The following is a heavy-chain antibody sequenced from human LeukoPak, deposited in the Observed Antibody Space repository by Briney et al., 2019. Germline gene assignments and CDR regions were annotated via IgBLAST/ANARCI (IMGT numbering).Heavy chain of an antibody. D-gene: IGHD2-2*01. Sequence: SETLSLTCTVSGDSLSSFYWSWVRQPPGKGLEWIGEIYHSGSTNYNPSLTSRVTLSVDKSKNQLSLRLSSVTAADTAVYYCARVGSKDAFDIWGQGTMVTVSS. CDR2: IYHSGST. J-gene: IGHJ3*02. CDR1: GDSLSSFY. CDR3: ARVGSKDAFDI. V-gene: IGHV4-4*02.